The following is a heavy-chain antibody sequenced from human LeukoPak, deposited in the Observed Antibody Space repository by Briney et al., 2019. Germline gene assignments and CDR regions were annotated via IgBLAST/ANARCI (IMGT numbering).Heavy chain of an antibody. CDR1: GFTFSSYG. CDR3: AKFQDSSGYYLDQLSHFDY. Sequence: PGGSLRLSCAASGFTFSSYGMHWVRQAPGKGLEWVAFIRYDGSNKYYADSVKGRFTISRDNSKNTLYLQMNSLRAEDTAVYYCAKFQDSSGYYLDQLSHFDYWGQGTLVTVSS. J-gene: IGHJ4*02. V-gene: IGHV3-30*02. CDR2: IRYDGSNK. D-gene: IGHD3-22*01.